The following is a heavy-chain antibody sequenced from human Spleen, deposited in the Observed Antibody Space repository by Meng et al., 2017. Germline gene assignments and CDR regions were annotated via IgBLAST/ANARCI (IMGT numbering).Heavy chain of an antibody. J-gene: IGHJ3*02. CDR3: ARDLGGSYARDAFDI. V-gene: IGHV3-15*01. D-gene: IGHD1-26*01. CDR2: IKSKKDGGTT. CDR1: GFTFSNGW. Sequence: GGSLRLSCAASGFTFSNGWMSWVRQAPGKGLEWVGRIKSKKDGGTTDYAAPVKGRFTISRDDSENTLYLQMNSLKTEDTAVHYCARDLGGSYARDAFDIWGQGTRVTVSS.